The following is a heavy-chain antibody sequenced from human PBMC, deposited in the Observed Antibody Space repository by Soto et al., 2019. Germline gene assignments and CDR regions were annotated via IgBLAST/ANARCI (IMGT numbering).Heavy chain of an antibody. V-gene: IGHV4-38-2*02. Sequence: SETLSLTCTASGDSITSGYYWAWLRQPPGKGLEWIGSIYQTGSTYYNPSLKSRVTISVHTSKNQFSLKLSSVTAADTAVYYCGRETYNDFWSGSLPVEHWGQGALVTVSS. CDR2: IYQTGST. CDR1: GDSITSGYY. CDR3: GRETYNDFWSGSLPVEH. D-gene: IGHD3-3*01. J-gene: IGHJ1*01.